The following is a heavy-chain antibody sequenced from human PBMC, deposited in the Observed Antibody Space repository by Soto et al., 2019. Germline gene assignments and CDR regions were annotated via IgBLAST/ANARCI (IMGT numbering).Heavy chain of an antibody. CDR3: ARLSGSEHSWVTVCYFDY. V-gene: IGHV4-39*01. CDR2: IYYSGST. Sequence: ETLSLTITVSGGSISSSSYYWGWIRHPPGKWLEWIGSIYYSGSTYYNPSLKSRVPISVDTSKNQFSLKLSSVTAADTAVYYCARLSGSEHSWVTVCYFDYWGQGTLVTVSS. CDR1: GGSISSSSYY. D-gene: IGHD3-3*01. J-gene: IGHJ4*02.